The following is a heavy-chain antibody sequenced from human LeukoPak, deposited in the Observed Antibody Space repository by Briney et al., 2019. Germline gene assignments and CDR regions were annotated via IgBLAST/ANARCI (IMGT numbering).Heavy chain of an antibody. CDR1: GGSISSYY. V-gene: IGHV4-59*08. CDR2: IYYSGNT. CDR3: ARLWGVSSGGDAFDI. D-gene: IGHD3-10*01. J-gene: IGHJ3*02. Sequence: SETLSLTCTVSGGSISSYYWSWIRQPPGKGLEWIGYIYYSGNTNYNPSLKSRVTISVDTSKNQFSLKLSSVTAADTAVYYCARLWGVSSGGDAFDIWGQGTMVTVSS.